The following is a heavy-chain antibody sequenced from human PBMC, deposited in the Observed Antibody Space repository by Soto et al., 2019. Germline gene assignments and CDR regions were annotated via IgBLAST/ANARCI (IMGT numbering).Heavy chain of an antibody. J-gene: IGHJ4*02. CDR2: ISYDGSNK. CDR3: ARDVAPGELYLLDY. CDR1: GFTFSSYA. V-gene: IGHV3-30-3*01. Sequence: GESLKISCAASGFTFSSYAMHWVRQAPGKGLEWVAVISYDGSNKYYADSVKGRFTISRDNSKNTLYLQMNSLRAEDTAVYYCARDVAPGELYLLDYWGQGTLVTVSS. D-gene: IGHD3-10*01.